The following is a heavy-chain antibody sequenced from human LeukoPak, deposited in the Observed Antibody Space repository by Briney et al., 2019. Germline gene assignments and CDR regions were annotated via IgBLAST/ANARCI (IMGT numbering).Heavy chain of an antibody. V-gene: IGHV3-21*01. D-gene: IGHD1-7*01. CDR2: IDSSSSYI. J-gene: IGHJ3*02. CDR3: ARPGITGTMGYGVFDI. CDR1: GFTFSSYS. Sequence: PGGSLRLPCAASGFTFSSYSINWVRQAPGKGLEWVSSIDSSSSYIYYADSVKGRFTISSDNAKNSLFLQMNSLRVEDTAVYYCARPGITGTMGYGVFDIWGQGTRVTVSS.